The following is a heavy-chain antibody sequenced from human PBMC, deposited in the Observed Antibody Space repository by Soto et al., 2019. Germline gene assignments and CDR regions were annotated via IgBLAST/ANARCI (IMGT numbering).Heavy chain of an antibody. Sequence: GGSLRLSCAASGFTFSNAWMNWVRQAPGKGLEWVGRIKSKTDGGTTDYAAPVKGRFTISRDDSKNTLYLQMNSLKTEDTAVYYCTTEDSVVKYYGMDVWGQGTTVTVSS. CDR2: IKSKTDGGTT. D-gene: IGHD2-2*01. CDR1: GFTFSNAW. V-gene: IGHV3-15*07. CDR3: TTEDSVVKYYGMDV. J-gene: IGHJ6*02.